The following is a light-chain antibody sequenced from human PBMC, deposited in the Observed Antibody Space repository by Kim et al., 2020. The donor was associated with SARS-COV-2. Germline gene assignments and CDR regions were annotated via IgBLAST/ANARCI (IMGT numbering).Light chain of an antibody. CDR1: QSVSSY. V-gene: IGKV1-39*01. CDR2: AAS. J-gene: IGKJ1*01. Sequence: DIQMTQSPSSLSASVGDRVTITCRASQSVSSYLNWYQQKPGKAPKLLIYAASSLQSGVPSRFSGSGSGTDFTLTIISLQPEDFATYYCQQSYTTPRSVGQGTKVDIK. CDR3: QQSYTTPRS.